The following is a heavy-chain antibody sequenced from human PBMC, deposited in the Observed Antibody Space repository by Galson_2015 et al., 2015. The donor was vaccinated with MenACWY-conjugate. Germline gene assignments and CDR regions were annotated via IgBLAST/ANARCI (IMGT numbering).Heavy chain of an antibody. V-gene: IGHV3-23*01. J-gene: IGHJ4*02. CDR2: ISGSGDST. CDR1: GFPFSSYG. Sequence: SLRLSCAASGFPFSSYGMSWVRQAPGKGLEWVSVISGSGDSTYYADSVKGRFTISRDNSKNTLYLQMISLRAEDTAVYFCAKGMYSSGRDAIDYWGQGTLATVSS. CDR3: AKGMYSSGRDAIDY. D-gene: IGHD6-19*01.